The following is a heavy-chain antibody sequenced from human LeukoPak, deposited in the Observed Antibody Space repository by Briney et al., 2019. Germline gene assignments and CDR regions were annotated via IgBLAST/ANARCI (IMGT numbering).Heavy chain of an antibody. CDR1: GFAFSSYW. D-gene: IGHD5-18*01. J-gene: IGHJ4*02. CDR3: ARAVTSMDGY. CDR2: LNEDGSKR. Sequence: PGGSLRLSCAASGFAFSSYWMTWVRQAPGKGLEWVASLNEDGSKRSYVGSVKGRFTISRDNAQNSLYLQMNSLTAEGTAVYYRARAVTSMDGYWGQGTLVTVPS. V-gene: IGHV3-7*03.